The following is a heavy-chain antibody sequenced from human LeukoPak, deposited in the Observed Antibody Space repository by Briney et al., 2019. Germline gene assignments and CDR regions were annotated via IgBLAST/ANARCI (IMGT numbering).Heavy chain of an antibody. CDR3: ARASRAASFDY. J-gene: IGHJ4*02. Sequence: GRSLRLSCGASGFTFSSYAMLGVRQAPGKGLEWVAVISYDGSNKYYADSVKGRFTISGDNSKNTLYLQMNSLRAEDTAVYYCARASRAASFDYWGQGTLVTVSS. CDR1: GFTFSSYA. V-gene: IGHV3-30-3*01. CDR2: ISYDGSNK. D-gene: IGHD2-15*01.